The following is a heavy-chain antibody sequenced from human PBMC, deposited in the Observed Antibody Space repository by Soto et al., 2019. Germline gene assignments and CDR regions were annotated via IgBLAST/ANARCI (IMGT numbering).Heavy chain of an antibody. Sequence: QLVLQESGPGVAKPSETLSLTCSVSGDSITSSRYYWGWIRQTPQTGLEWICSIYYSGSTFYNPSLKSRVTVYVDTSKNQFSLKLTSVSAEDTSLYFCARQTASIVRQGDFDYWGQGTLVTVAS. CDR1: GDSITSSRYY. V-gene: IGHV4-39*01. CDR3: ARQTASIVRQGDFDY. D-gene: IGHD2-2*01. J-gene: IGHJ4*02. CDR2: IYYSGST.